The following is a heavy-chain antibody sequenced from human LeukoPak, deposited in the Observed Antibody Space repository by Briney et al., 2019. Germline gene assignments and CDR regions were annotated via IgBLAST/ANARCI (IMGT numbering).Heavy chain of an antibody. CDR2: ISAYNGNT. Sequence: ASVTVSCKASGGTFSSYGISWVRQAPGQGLEWMGWISAYNGNTNYAQKLQGRVTMTTDTSTSAAYMELRSLRSDDTAVYYCARAKGFGELGDYWGQGTLVTVSS. D-gene: IGHD3-10*01. J-gene: IGHJ4*02. V-gene: IGHV1-18*01. CDR3: ARAKGFGELGDY. CDR1: GGTFSSYG.